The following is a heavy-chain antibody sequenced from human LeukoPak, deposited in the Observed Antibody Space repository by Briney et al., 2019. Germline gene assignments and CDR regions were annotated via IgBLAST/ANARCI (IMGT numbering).Heavy chain of an antibody. D-gene: IGHD3-22*01. V-gene: IGHV1-18*01. J-gene: IGHJ6*03. CDR2: ISAYNGNT. CDR3: AREASLKYYYDSSGYYSPRVRYYYYYMDV. Sequence: GASVKVSCKASGYTFTSYGISWVRQAPGQGLEWMGWISAYNGNTNNAQKLQGRVTMTTDTATSTAYMELRSLRSDDTAVYYCAREASLKYYYDSSGYYSPRVRYYYYYMDVWGKGTTVTVSS. CDR1: GYTFTSYG.